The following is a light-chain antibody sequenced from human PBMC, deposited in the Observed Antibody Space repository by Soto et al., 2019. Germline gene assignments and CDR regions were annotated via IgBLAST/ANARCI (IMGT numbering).Light chain of an antibody. CDR3: LLYYGGAVV. J-gene: IGLJ2*01. CDR2: STS. CDR1: TGAVTSGYY. V-gene: IGLV7-43*01. Sequence: QAVVTREPSLTVSPGGTVTLTCASSTGAVTSGYYPNWFQQKPGQAPRALIYSTSNKHPWTPARFSGSLLGGKAALTLSGVQPEDEAEYYCLLYYGGAVVFGGGTQLTVL.